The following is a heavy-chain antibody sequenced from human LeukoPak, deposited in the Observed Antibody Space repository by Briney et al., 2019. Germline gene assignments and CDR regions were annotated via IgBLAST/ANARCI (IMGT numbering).Heavy chain of an antibody. CDR1: GFTFSSYA. CDR3: ATETSVLRYFDWLPNPTVYYYGMDV. Sequence: PGGSLRLSCAASGFTFSSYAMHWVRQAPGKGLEWVAAISYDGSNKYYADSVKGRFTISRDNSKNTLYLQMNSLGAEDTAVYYCATETSVLRYFDWLPNPTVYYYGMDVWGQGTTVTVSS. CDR2: ISYDGSNK. D-gene: IGHD3-9*01. J-gene: IGHJ6*02. V-gene: IGHV3-30-3*01.